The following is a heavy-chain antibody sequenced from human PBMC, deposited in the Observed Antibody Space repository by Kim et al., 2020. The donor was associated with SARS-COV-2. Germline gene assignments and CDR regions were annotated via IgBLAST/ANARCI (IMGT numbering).Heavy chain of an antibody. CDR1: GGSISSGGYY. CDR2: IYYSGST. V-gene: IGHV4-31*03. J-gene: IGHJ4*02. D-gene: IGHD2-15*01. CDR3: ARDGGGGFDY. Sequence: SETLSLTCTVSGGSISSGGYYWSWIRQHPGKGLEWIGYIYYSGSTYYNPSLKSRVTISVDTSKNQFSLKLSSVTAADTAVYYCARDGGGGFDYWGQGTLVTVSS.